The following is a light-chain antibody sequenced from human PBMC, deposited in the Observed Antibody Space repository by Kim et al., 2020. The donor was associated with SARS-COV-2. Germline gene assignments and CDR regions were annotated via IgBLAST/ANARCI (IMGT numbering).Light chain of an antibody. J-gene: IGKJ2*01. V-gene: IGKV3-15*01. CDR1: SSVSVK. CDR3: HQYNDWTPGDT. Sequence: SVGEGATFPLSARSSVSVKITWYQYQPSRPPRPGIYGSATTAPGIPARFSVSGSGSGFAFTLNSLQSEAVAFYFCHQYNDWTPGDTFGQGTKLEI. CDR2: GSA.